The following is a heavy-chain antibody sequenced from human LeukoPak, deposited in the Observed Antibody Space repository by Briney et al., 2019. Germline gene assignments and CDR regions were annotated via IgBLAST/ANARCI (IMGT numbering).Heavy chain of an antibody. CDR3: AKGGYGYPYFDY. V-gene: IGHV3-9*01. CDR2: ISWNSGGI. Sequence: PGRSLRLSCAASGFTFDDYAMHWVRQAPGKGLEWVSGISWNSGGIGYADSVKGRFTISRDNAKNSLYLQMNSLRAEDTALYYCAKGGYGYPYFDYWGQGTLVTVSS. D-gene: IGHD5-18*01. CDR1: GFTFDDYA. J-gene: IGHJ4*02.